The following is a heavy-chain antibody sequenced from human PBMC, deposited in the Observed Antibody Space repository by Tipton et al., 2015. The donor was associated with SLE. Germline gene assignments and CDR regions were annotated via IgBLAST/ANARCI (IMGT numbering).Heavy chain of an antibody. J-gene: IGHJ6*03. V-gene: IGHV4-34*01. CDR2: INHSGST. CDR1: GGSFSGYY. CDR3: ARGSTGIVVVPAAHYYYYYMDV. Sequence: TLSLTCAVYGGSFSGYYWSWIRQPPGKGLEWIGEINHSGSTNYNPSLKSRVTTSVDTSKNQFSLKLSSVTAADTAVYYCARGSTGIVVVPAAHYYYYYMDVWGKGTTVTVSS. D-gene: IGHD2-2*01.